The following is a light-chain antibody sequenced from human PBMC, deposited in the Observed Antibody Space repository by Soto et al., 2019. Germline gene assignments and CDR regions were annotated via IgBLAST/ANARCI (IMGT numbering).Light chain of an antibody. CDR2: GAS. V-gene: IGKV1-39*01. CDR3: QESFFTLGT. Sequence: DIQMTQSPSSLSASVGDRVTITCRASQYIGDFLNWYQQTPGKAPKLLIFGASNLHIGVPSRFSGSGSGTEFTLTINNLQREDFATHYCQESFFTLGTFGRGTKVEI. J-gene: IGKJ1*01. CDR1: QYIGDF.